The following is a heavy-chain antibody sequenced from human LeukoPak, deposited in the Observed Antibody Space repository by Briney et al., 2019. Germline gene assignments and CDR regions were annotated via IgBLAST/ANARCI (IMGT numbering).Heavy chain of an antibody. D-gene: IGHD6-13*01. CDR1: GGSISSGGYY. V-gene: IGHV4-39*07. J-gene: IGHJ4*02. CDR3: ARGSAAGLAY. Sequence: SETLSLTCTVSGGSISSGGYYWTWIRQPPGKGLEWIGEIDRSRSTNYSPSLKSRLTISVDTSKNQFSLKLYSVTAADTAVYYCARGSAAGLAYWGQGTLVTVSS. CDR2: IDRSRST.